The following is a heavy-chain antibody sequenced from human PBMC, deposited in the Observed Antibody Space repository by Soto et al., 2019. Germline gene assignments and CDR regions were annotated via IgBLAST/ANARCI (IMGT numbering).Heavy chain of an antibody. CDR1: GFTFSSYA. V-gene: IGHV3-64*01. CDR2: ISSNGGST. CDR3: ARGTELWFGEQGGPNLWGKYYGMDV. J-gene: IGHJ6*02. D-gene: IGHD3-10*01. Sequence: GGSLRLSCAASGFTFSSYAMHWVRQAPGKGLEYVSAISSNGGSTYYANSVKGRFTISRDNSKNTLYLQMGSLRAEDMAVYYCARGTELWFGEQGGPNLWGKYYGMDVWGQGTTVTVSS.